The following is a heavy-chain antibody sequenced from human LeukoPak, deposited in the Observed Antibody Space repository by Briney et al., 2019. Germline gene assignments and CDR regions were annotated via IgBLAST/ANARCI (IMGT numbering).Heavy chain of an antibody. CDR3: ARGELPGPGFWSGRSHFDY. V-gene: IGHV4-34*01. CDR2: INHSGST. J-gene: IGHJ4*02. CDR1: GGSFSGYY. Sequence: SETLSLTCAVYGGSFSGYYWSWIRQPPGKGLEWIGEINHSGSTNYNPSLKSRVTISVDTSKNQFSLKLSSVTAADTAVYYCARGELPGPGFWSGRSHFDYWGQGTLVTVSS. D-gene: IGHD3-3*01.